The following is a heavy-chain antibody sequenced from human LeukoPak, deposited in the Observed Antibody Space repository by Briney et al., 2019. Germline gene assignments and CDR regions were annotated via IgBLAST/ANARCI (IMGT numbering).Heavy chain of an antibody. J-gene: IGHJ3*02. CDR1: GFTFSSYG. CDR3: AKDRYCSGGSCYADALDI. V-gene: IGHV3-30*02. CDR2: IRYDGSNK. Sequence: GGSLRLSCAASGFTFSSYGMHWVRQAPGKGLEWVAFIRYDGSNKYYADSVKGRFTISRDNSENILYLEMNSLRVEDTAVYYCAKDRYCSGGSCYADALDIWGQGTLVTVSS. D-gene: IGHD2-15*01.